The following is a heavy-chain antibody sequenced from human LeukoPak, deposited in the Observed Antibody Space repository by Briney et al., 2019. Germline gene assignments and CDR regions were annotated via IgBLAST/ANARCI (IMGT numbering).Heavy chain of an antibody. CDR2: INSDGSST. J-gene: IGHJ4*02. Sequence: GGSLRLSCAASGFTFSSYWMHWVRQAPGKGMVWVSRINSDGSSTSYADSVKGRFTISRDNAKNTLYLQMNSLRAEDTAVYYCARAGWSSSWYDYWGQGTLVTVSS. CDR1: GFTFSSYW. D-gene: IGHD6-13*01. CDR3: ARAGWSSSWYDY. V-gene: IGHV3-74*01.